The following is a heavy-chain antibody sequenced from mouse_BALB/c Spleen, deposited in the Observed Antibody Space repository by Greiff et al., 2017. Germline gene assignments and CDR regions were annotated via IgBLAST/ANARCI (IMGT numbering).Heavy chain of an antibody. CDR1: GYAFTNYL. CDR2: INPGSGGT. V-gene: IGHV1-54*01. Sequence: QVQLQQSGAELVRPGTSVKVSCKASGYAFTNYLIEWVKQRPGQGLEWIGVINPGSGGTNYNEKFKGKATLTADKSSSTAYMQLSSLTSDDSAVYFCARGYGSSYYFDYWGQGTTLTVSS. D-gene: IGHD1-1*01. CDR3: ARGYGSSYYFDY. J-gene: IGHJ2*01.